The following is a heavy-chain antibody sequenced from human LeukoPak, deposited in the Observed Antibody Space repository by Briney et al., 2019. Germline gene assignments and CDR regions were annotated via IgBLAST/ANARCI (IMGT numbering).Heavy chain of an antibody. J-gene: IGHJ4*02. D-gene: IGHD6-19*01. V-gene: IGHV3-21*01. Sequence: GGSLRLSCAASGFTFSSYSMNWVRQAPGKGLEWVSSISSSSYIYYADSVKGRFTISRDNAKNSLYLQMNSLRAEDTAVYYCARLAVADGFDYWGQGTLVTVSS. CDR1: GFTFSSYS. CDR2: ISSSSYI. CDR3: ARLAVADGFDY.